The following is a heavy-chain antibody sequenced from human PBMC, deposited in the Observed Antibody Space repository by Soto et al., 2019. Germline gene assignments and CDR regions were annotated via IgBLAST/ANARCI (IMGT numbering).Heavy chain of an antibody. Sequence: EVQLVESGGGLVKPGGSPRLSCAASGFTYSNAWVNWVRQAPGKGLEWVGRIKSKAEGGTTDYAAPVKGRFTISRDDSKDTLYLQMDSLKTEDTAVYYCTNVFDYWGQGALVTVSS. CDR3: TNVFDY. CDR1: GFTYSNAW. V-gene: IGHV3-15*07. J-gene: IGHJ4*02. CDR2: IKSKAEGGTT.